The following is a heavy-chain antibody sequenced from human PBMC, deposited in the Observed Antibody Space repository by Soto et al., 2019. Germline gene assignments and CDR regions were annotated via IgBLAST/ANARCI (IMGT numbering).Heavy chain of an antibody. D-gene: IGHD3-10*01. Sequence: SLRLSCAASGFTFDDYAMHWVRQAPGKGLEWVSGISWNSGSIGYADSVKGRFTISRDNAKNSLYLQMNSLRAEDTALYYCAKSSLLWFGELLNNLDYWGQGTLVTVSS. CDR3: AKSSLLWFGELLNNLDY. J-gene: IGHJ4*02. CDR1: GFTFDDYA. CDR2: ISWNSGSI. V-gene: IGHV3-9*01.